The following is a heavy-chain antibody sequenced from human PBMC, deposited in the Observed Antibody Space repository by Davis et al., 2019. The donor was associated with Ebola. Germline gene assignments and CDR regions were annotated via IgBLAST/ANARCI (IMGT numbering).Heavy chain of an antibody. V-gene: IGHV3-21*01. J-gene: IGHJ6*04. CDR3: ASYSDFDWLFYMDV. Sequence: GGSLRLSCAASGFTFSTYSMSWVRQAPGKGLEWVSSISSDSDYIYYADSAKGRFTISRDNAKNSLYLQMNSLRAEDTPVYYCASYSDFDWLFYMDVWGKGTTVTVSS. CDR1: GFTFSTYS. CDR2: ISSDSDYI. D-gene: IGHD3-9*01.